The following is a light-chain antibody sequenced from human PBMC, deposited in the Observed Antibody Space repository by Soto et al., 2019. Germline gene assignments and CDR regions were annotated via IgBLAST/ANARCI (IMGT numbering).Light chain of an antibody. J-gene: IGKJ4*01. V-gene: IGKV4-1*01. Sequence: DIVMTQSPESLAVSLGARATINCKSSQTVLYDSNNKNYLAWYQQKSGQPPKLLISWASSRASGVPDRFSGSGSGTDFTLTISSLQAEDVAVYYCQQYYCLPLTFGGGTKVEI. CDR3: QQYYCLPLT. CDR1: QTVLYDSNNKNY. CDR2: WAS.